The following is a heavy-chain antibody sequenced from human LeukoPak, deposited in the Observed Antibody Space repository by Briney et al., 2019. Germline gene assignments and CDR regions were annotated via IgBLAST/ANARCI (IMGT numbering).Heavy chain of an antibody. CDR3: ARVAVSGPTGWYDP. D-gene: IGHD2-8*02. CDR2: ISSTSAYI. V-gene: IGHV3-21*01. Sequence: GGSLRLSCAGSGFALKSYSLSWVRQAPGKGLEWVSSISSTSAYIYYADSVKGRFTISRDNVDNVVYLQMNSLGAEDTAVYCARVAVSGPTGWYDPWGQGTLVIVSS. J-gene: IGHJ5*02. CDR1: GFALKSYS.